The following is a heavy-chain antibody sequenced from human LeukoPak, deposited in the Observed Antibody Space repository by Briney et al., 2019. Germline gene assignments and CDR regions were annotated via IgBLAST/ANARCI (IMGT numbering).Heavy chain of an antibody. CDR2: IDYSGST. Sequence: SETLSLTCTVSGGSISSYYWSWIGQPPGKGLGWIGYIDYSGSTIHNPSLKSRVTISVNTSKNQFSLQLTSVTAADTAVYYCARSGGLYTSTWYFHRWGQGTLVTVSS. V-gene: IGHV4-59*01. J-gene: IGHJ1*01. CDR3: ARSGGLYTSTWYFHR. D-gene: IGHD6-13*01. CDR1: GGSISSYY.